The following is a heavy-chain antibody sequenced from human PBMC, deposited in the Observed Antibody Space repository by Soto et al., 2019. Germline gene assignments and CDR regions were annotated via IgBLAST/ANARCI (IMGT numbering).Heavy chain of an antibody. D-gene: IGHD5-12*01. V-gene: IGHV4-59*01. Sequence: ETLSLTCTVSGGSMSSYYCSWIRQPPGKGLEWIGYMYNSGSTNYNPSLTSRVTISLDTSKNQFSLKLRSVTAADTAVYYCARAGGDKWLYARYDYWGQGTLVTVSS. CDR3: ARAGGDKWLYARYDY. J-gene: IGHJ4*02. CDR1: GGSMSSYY. CDR2: MYNSGST.